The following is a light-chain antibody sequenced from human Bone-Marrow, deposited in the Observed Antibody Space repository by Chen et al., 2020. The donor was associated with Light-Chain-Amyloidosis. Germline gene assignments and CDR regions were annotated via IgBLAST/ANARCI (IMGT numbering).Light chain of an antibody. V-gene: IGLV2-14*01. CDR2: AVS. CDR1: SGDVGTYNY. J-gene: IGLJ1*01. CDR3: SSLTSSSSYV. Sequence: QSALPQPASVSGSPGQSITISCTGTSGDVGTYNYVSWYQQHPGKAPKVMIYAVSNRPSGVANRFSGSKSGNTASLTISGLQAEDEADYYCSSLTSSSSYVFGPGTKVTVL.